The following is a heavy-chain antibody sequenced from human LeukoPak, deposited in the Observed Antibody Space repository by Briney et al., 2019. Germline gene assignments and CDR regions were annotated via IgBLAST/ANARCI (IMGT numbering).Heavy chain of an antibody. D-gene: IGHD3-3*01. CDR3: ARRKRDSWSGTYYFDY. V-gene: IGHV4-34*01. J-gene: IGHJ4*02. CDR2: INHSGST. CDR1: GGSFSGYY. Sequence: SETLSLTCAVYGGSFSGYYWSWIRQPPGKGLEWIGEINHSGSTNYNPSLKSRVTISVDTSKNQFSLKLSSVTAADTAVYYCARRKRDSWSGTYYFDYWGRGPLVTVSS.